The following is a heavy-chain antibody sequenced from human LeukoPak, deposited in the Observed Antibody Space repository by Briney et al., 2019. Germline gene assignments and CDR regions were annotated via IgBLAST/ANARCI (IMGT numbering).Heavy chain of an antibody. CDR1: GFTFSGYD. CDR2: TSSSSSTI. J-gene: IGHJ4*02. Sequence: SGGSLRLSCAASGFTFSGYDMSWVSQAPGKGLEWVSYTSSSSSTIYYADSVKSRFTISRDNAKNSLYLQMNSLRAEDTAVYYCARVRIVVATNWGQGTLVTVSS. CDR3: ARVRIVVATN. D-gene: IGHD2-2*01. V-gene: IGHV3-48*04.